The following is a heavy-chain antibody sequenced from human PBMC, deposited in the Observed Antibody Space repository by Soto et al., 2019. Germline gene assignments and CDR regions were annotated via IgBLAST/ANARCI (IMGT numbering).Heavy chain of an antibody. D-gene: IGHD6-13*01. CDR2: ISAYNGNT. V-gene: IGHV1-18*01. CDR3: ARGSPQYSSSWYGVPV. Sequence: ASLKVSCKASGYTFTSYGISWVRQAPGQGLEWMGWISAYNGNTNYAQKLQGRVTMTTDTSTSTAYMELRSPRSDDTAVYYCARGSPQYSSSWYGVPVWGQGTLVTVSS. CDR1: GYTFTSYG. J-gene: IGHJ4*02.